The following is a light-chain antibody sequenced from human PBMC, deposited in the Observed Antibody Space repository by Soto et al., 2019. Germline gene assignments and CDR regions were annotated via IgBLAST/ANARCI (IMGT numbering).Light chain of an antibody. CDR1: QSVSSY. CDR3: QQRSGWYT. CDR2: DAS. V-gene: IGKV3-11*01. J-gene: IGKJ2*01. Sequence: DIVLTQSPATLSLSPGERATLSCRASQSVSSYLAWYQQKPGQAPRLFIYDASNRATGIPARFSGSGSGTDFTLTISSLEPEDFAIYYCQQRSGWYTFGQGTKLEIK.